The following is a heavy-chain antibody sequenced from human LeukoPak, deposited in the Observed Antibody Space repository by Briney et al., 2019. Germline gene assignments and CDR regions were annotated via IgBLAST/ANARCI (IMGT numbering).Heavy chain of an antibody. J-gene: IGHJ4*02. D-gene: IGHD6-19*01. CDR3: ARAPMGGYSSGWDMAFY. V-gene: IGHV1-18*01. CDR2: ISAYNGNT. Sequence: VASVKVSCKASGYTFTSYGISWVRQAPGQGLEWMGWISAYNGNTNYAQKLQGRVTMTTDTSTSTAYMELRSLRSDDTAVYYCARAPMGGYSSGWDMAFYWGQGTLVTVSS. CDR1: GYTFTSYG.